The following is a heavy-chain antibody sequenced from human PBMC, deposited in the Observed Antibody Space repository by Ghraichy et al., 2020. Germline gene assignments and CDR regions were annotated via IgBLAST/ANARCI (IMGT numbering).Heavy chain of an antibody. CDR2: MSYDGINE. D-gene: IGHD3/OR15-3a*01. CDR3: VKDGALADLDC. CDR1: GFSFRSFG. Sequence: GGSLRLSCAASGFSFRSFGVHWVRQAPGKGLEWVALMSYDGINENYADSVKGRFTISRDNSKNTLFLQMNSLRAEDTAVYYCVKDGALADLDCWGQGTLVIVSS. V-gene: IGHV3-30*18. J-gene: IGHJ4*02.